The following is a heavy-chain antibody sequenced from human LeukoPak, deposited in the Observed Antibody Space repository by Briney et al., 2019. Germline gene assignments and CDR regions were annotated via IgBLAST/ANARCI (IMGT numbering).Heavy chain of an antibody. D-gene: IGHD1-26*01. V-gene: IGHV4-59*01. CDR3: ARAAELDAFDI. J-gene: IGHJ3*02. CDR1: GGSISSYY. CDR2: IYYSGST. Sequence: PSETLSLTCTVSGGSISSYYWSWLRQPPGKGLEWIGYIYYSGSTNYNPSLKSRVTISVETSKNQFSLKLRSLTAAATALYHCARAAELDAFDIWGQGTMVTVSS.